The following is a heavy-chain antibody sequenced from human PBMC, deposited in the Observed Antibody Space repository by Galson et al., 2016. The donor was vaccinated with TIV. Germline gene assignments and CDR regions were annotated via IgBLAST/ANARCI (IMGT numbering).Heavy chain of an antibody. CDR3: ARLEGYDDSASDY. J-gene: IGHJ4*02. Sequence: QSGAEVTKPGESLKISCKASGYRFTNRWIGWVRQMPGKGLEWMGVIYPGDSDTRYSPSFQGQVTISADKSSSTAHLQWSSLKASDTAMYYCARLEGYDDSASDYWGQGTLVTVSS. CDR1: GYRFTNRW. D-gene: IGHD3-22*01. V-gene: IGHV5-51*01. CDR2: IYPGDSDT.